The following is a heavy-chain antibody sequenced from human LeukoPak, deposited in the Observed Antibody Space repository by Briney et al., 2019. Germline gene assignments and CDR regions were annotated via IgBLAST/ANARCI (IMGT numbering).Heavy chain of an antibody. J-gene: IGHJ6*02. V-gene: IGHV4-59*11. CDR2: IHYSGRP. CDR1: GGSISGHY. Sequence: SETLSLTCTVSGGSISGHYWTWIRQPPGKGLEWIGQIHYSGRPDYNPSWKSRVTISVDTSKNQLSLKVTSVTGADTAVYDCARFGVDYDMDVWGQGTTVTVSS. CDR3: ARFGVDYDMDV. D-gene: IGHD3-16*01.